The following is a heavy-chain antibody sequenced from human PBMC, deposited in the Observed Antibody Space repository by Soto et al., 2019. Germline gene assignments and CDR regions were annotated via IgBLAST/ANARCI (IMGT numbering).Heavy chain of an antibody. CDR3: TRDPYYYGSGRTYHFDD. Sequence: GGSLRLSCAASGFTFSSYALHWVRQAPGKGLEWVAVISYDGINKYYADSVKGRFTISRDNSKNTLYLQMNSLRPEDTAVYYCTRDPYYYGSGRTYHFDDWGQGTLVTVSS. CDR2: ISYDGINK. D-gene: IGHD3-10*01. V-gene: IGHV3-30-3*01. CDR1: GFTFSSYA. J-gene: IGHJ4*02.